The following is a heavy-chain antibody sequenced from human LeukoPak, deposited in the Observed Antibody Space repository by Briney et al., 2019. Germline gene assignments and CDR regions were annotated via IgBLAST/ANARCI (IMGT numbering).Heavy chain of an antibody. CDR2: TYYRSKWYN. D-gene: IGHD3-10*01. J-gene: IGHJ4*02. CDR3: ARHLGVTSFYYFDY. CDR1: GDSVSSNSAA. V-gene: IGHV6-1*01. Sequence: SQTLSLTCAISGDSVSSNSAAWNWIRQSPSRGLEWLGRTYYRSKWYNDYAVSVKSRITINPDTSKNQFSLKLSSVTAADTAVYYCARHLGVTSFYYFDYWGQGTLVTVSS.